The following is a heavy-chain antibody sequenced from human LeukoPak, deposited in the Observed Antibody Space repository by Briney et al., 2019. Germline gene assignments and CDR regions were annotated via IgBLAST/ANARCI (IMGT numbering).Heavy chain of an antibody. CDR1: GFTFSSYA. CDR2: ISDSGYYT. CDR3: AKEGSYPNDAFDI. J-gene: IGHJ3*02. V-gene: IGHV3-23*01. Sequence: GSSLRLSCAASGFTFSSYAMSWVRQAPGKGLEWVSTISDSGYYTYYADSVKGRFTISRDNSKNTLHLQMNSLRAEDTAVYYCAKEGSYPNDAFDIWGQGTMVTVSS.